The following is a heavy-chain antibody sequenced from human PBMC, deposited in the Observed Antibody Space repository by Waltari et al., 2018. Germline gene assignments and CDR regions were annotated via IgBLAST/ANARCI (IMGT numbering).Heavy chain of an antibody. J-gene: IGHJ4*02. Sequence: EVQLVESGGGLTQPGRSLRLPCTTSGLVFSSFFISWVRQAPGKGVGWVGFIRSKAYGGTPKSAASVRDRFTMSRDDSKSIAYLEMNSLKTEDTAMYFCTTQNTFWSWSYWGRGTLVTVSS. CDR2: IRSKAYGGTP. CDR3: TTQNTFWSWSY. V-gene: IGHV3-49*04. D-gene: IGHD3-3*01. CDR1: GLVFSSFF.